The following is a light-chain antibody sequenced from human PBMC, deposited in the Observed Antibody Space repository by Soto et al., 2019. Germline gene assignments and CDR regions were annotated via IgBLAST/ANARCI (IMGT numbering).Light chain of an antibody. V-gene: IGLV2-14*01. CDR3: SSYRRGSTYV. Sequence: QSVLTQPASVSGAPGQSITVSCTGTSSDVGGYNYVSWYQQYPGKVPRLMIYDVTNRPSGASNRFSGSKSGNTASLTISGLQAEDEADYYCSSYRRGSTYVFGTGTKVIVL. J-gene: IGLJ1*01. CDR1: SSDVGGYNY. CDR2: DVT.